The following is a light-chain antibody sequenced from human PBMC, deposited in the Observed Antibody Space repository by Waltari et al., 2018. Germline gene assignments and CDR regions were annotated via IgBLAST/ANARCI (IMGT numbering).Light chain of an antibody. Sequence: DIVMTQSPDSLAVSLGARATINCKSSQSVLYSSNNKNYLAWYQHKPGQPPQLLIYWASTRESGVPDRFSGSGSGTDFTLTISSLQAEDVAVYYCQQYYSIPLTFGPGTKVDIK. CDR1: QSVLYSSNNKNY. J-gene: IGKJ3*01. V-gene: IGKV4-1*01. CDR2: WAS. CDR3: QQYYSIPLT.